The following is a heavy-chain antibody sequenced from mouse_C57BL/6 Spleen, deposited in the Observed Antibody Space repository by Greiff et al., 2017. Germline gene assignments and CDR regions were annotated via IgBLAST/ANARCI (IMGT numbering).Heavy chain of an antibody. CDR2: INPNYGTT. CDR1: GYSFTDYN. J-gene: IGHJ3*01. Sequence: LVESGPELVKPGASVKISCKASGYSFTDYNMNWVKQSNGKSLEWIGVINPNYGTTSYNQKFKGKATLTVDQSSSTAYMQLNSLASEDSAVYYCAREEAYSNWFAYWGQGTLVTVSA. CDR3: AREEAYSNWFAY. D-gene: IGHD2-5*01. V-gene: IGHV1-39*01.